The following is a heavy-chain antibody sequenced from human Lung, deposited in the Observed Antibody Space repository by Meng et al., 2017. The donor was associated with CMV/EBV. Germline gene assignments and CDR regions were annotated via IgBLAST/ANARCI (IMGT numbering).Heavy chain of an antibody. D-gene: IGHD3-10*01. J-gene: IGHJ6*02. CDR3: ASRAVGDGSGSYLRYYCCTDG. CDR1: GFTFSSYS. CDR2: ISSSSSYI. Sequence: GESLKISCAASGFTFSSYSMNWVRQAPGKGLEWVSFISSSSSYIYYADSVKGRFTISRDNAKNSLYLQMNSLRAEDTAVYYCASRAVGDGSGSYLRYYCCTDGWGQGXTVTVSS. V-gene: IGHV3-21*05.